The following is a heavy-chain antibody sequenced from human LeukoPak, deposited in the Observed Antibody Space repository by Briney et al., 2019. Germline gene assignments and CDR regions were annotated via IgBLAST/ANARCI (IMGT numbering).Heavy chain of an antibody. CDR2: ISSSSSYI. D-gene: IGHD4/OR15-4a*01. V-gene: IGHV3-21*01. J-gene: IGHJ4*02. Sequence: GGSLRLSCAASEFTFSTYSMNWVRQAPGKGLEWVSSISSSSSYIYYVDSAKGRFTISRDNAKNSLYLQMNSLRAEDTAVYYCARDDYGGLDYWGQGTLVTVSS. CDR3: ARDDYGGLDY. CDR1: EFTFSTYS.